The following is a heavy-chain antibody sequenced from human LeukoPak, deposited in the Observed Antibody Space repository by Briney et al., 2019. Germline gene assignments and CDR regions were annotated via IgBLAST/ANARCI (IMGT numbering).Heavy chain of an antibody. CDR2: IFYRENT. CDR3: ARGQTTVTLLTYYYGMDV. V-gene: IGHV4-39*01. CDR1: LGSIYPSNYF. Sequence: PSVTLSLTCTVCLGSIYPSNYFWRSICQPPGKVLERIGNIFYRENTYNNPDLKSQVTISIDTSKNQFSLKLSSVTAADTAVYDCARGQTTVTLLTYYYGMDVWGQGTTVTVSS. D-gene: IGHD4-17*01. J-gene: IGHJ6*02.